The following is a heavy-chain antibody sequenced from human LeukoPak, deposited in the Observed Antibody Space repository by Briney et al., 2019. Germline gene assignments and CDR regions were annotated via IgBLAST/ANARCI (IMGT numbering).Heavy chain of an antibody. Sequence: PGGSLRLSCAASGFTFSSYSMNWVRQAPEKGLEWVSSISSSSSYIYYADSVKGRFTISRDNAKNSLYLQMNSLRAEDTAVYYCARAPRSHDSSGPRQRYYYYYGMDVWGQGTTVTVSS. CDR2: ISSSSSYI. V-gene: IGHV3-21*01. CDR3: ARAPRSHDSSGPRQRYYYYYGMDV. D-gene: IGHD3-22*01. J-gene: IGHJ6*02. CDR1: GFTFSSYS.